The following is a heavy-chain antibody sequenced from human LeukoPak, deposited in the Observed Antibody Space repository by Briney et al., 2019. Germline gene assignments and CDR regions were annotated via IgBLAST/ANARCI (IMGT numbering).Heavy chain of an antibody. J-gene: IGHJ4*02. CDR2: ISVYNGNT. Sequence: ASVKVSCKTSGYTFKTYAISWVRQAPGQGLEWMGWISVYNGNTNYAQKIQGRVTMTTDTSTRTAYMELRSLRSDDTAVYYCARDLRAFRDGYKNTNYYLAYWGQGTLVTVSS. CDR1: GYTFKTYA. V-gene: IGHV1-18*01. D-gene: IGHD5-24*01. CDR3: ARDLRAFRDGYKNTNYYLAY.